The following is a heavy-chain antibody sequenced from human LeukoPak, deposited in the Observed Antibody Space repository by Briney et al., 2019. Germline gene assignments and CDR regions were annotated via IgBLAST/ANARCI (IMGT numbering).Heavy chain of an antibody. CDR3: ARRARYDFWSGYYKGYYYYMGV. Sequence: SETLSLTCAVYGGSFSGYYWSWIRQPPGKGLEWIGEINHSGSTNYNPSLKSRVTISVDTSKNQFSLKLSSVTAADTAVYYCARRARYDFWSGYYKGYYYYMGVWGKGTTVTVSS. D-gene: IGHD3-3*01. CDR1: GGSFSGYY. V-gene: IGHV4-34*01. CDR2: INHSGST. J-gene: IGHJ6*03.